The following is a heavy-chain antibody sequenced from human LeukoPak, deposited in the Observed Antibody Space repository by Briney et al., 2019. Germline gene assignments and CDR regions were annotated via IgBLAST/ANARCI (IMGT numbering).Heavy chain of an antibody. J-gene: IGHJ6*03. CDR2: LYPGGSET. Sequence: GESLKISCEASGYSFSNYWIAWVRQMPGKGLEWVAILYPGGSETKYSPSFQGHVTISADKFINTAYLLWNSLKASDSAMYYCARRREYRNYGYYYYYLDLWGKGTTVTVSS. V-gene: IGHV5-51*01. CDR3: ARRREYRNYGYYYYYLDL. D-gene: IGHD2/OR15-2a*01. CDR1: GYSFSNYW.